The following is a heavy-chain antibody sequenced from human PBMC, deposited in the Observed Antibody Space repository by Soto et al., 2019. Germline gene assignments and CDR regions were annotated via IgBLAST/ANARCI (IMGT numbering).Heavy chain of an antibody. D-gene: IGHD2-21*01. V-gene: IGHV1-69*01. CDR3: ARAKDGGELWFDP. CDR2: IIPIFGTA. Sequence: QVQLVQSAAEVKKPASSVKVSCKASGGTFSSYAISWVRQPPGHGHEWMGGIIPIFGTAHYAQKFQGRVTITADESTSTAYLELSRLRSEDTAVYYCARAKDGGELWFDPWGQGNLVTVSS. J-gene: IGHJ5*02. CDR1: GGTFSSYA.